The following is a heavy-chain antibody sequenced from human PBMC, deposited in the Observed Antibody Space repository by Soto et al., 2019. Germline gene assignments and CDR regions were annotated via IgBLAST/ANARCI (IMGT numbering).Heavy chain of an antibody. J-gene: IGHJ3*02. CDR3: ARYCSSTSCRLGAFDI. V-gene: IGHV4-39*01. D-gene: IGHD2-2*01. Sequence: PSETLSLTCTVSGGSISSSSYYWGWIRQPPGKGLEWIGSIYYSGSTYYNPSLKSRVTISVDTSKNQFSLKLSSVPAADTAVYYCARYCSSTSCRLGAFDIWGQGTMVTVSS. CDR2: IYYSGST. CDR1: GGSISSSSYY.